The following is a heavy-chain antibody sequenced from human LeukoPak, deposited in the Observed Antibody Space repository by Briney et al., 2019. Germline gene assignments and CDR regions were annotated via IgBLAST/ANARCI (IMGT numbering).Heavy chain of an antibody. D-gene: IGHD2-21*02. Sequence: SETLSLTCAVYGGSFSSYYWSWIRQPPGKGLEWIGYIYYSGSTNYNPSLKSRVTISVDTSKNQFSLKLSSVTAADTAVYYCARVVWKTRVTENWFDPWGQGTLVTVSS. V-gene: IGHV4-59*01. CDR3: ARVVWKTRVTENWFDP. CDR2: IYYSGST. J-gene: IGHJ5*02. CDR1: GGSFSSYY.